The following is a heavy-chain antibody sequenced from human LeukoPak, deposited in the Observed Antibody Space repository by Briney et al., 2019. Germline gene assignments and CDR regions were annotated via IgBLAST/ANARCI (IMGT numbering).Heavy chain of an antibody. D-gene: IGHD1-1*01. V-gene: IGHV4-31*03. J-gene: IGHJ6*02. CDR2: IYYSGST. CDR1: GGSISSGGYY. CDR3: ARNWNGKDYYYYGMDV. Sequence: SETLSLTCTVSGGSISSGGYYWSWIRQHPGKGLEWIGYIYYSGSTYYNPSLKSRVTISVDTSKNQFSLKLSSVTAADTAVYYCARNWNGKDYYYYGMDVWGQGTTVTVSS.